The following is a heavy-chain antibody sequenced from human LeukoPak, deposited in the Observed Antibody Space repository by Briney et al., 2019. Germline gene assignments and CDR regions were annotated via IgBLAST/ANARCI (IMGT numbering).Heavy chain of an antibody. Sequence: GPSVKVSCKASGGTFSSYAISWVRQAPGQGLEWMGRIIPILGIANYAQKFQGRVTITADKSTSTAYMELSSLRSEDTAVYYCARADGYNNNFDYWGQGTLVTVSS. J-gene: IGHJ4*02. CDR2: IIPILGIA. D-gene: IGHD5-24*01. CDR3: ARADGYNNNFDY. V-gene: IGHV1-69*04. CDR1: GGTFSSYA.